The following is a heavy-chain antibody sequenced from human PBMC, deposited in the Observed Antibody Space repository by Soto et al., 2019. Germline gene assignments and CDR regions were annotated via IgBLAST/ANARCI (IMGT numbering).Heavy chain of an antibody. V-gene: IGHV3-21*06. CDR1: GFTFTRYS. Sequence: EVQLVESGGGVVKPGGSLRLSCAASGFTFTRYSMNWVRQAPGKGLEWVSSISSTTNYIYYGDSMKGRFTISRDNAKNSLYREMNSLRAEDTAVYYCARESEDLTSNFDYWGQGTLVTVSS. J-gene: IGHJ4*02. CDR2: ISSTTNYI. CDR3: ARESEDLTSNFDY.